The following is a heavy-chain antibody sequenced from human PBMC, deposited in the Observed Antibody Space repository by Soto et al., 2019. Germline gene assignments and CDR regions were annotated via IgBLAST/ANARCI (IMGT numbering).Heavy chain of an antibody. CDR2: ISGSGGST. J-gene: IGHJ6*02. CDR3: AKVAGTILEIMYYYGMDV. Sequence: GGSLRLSCAASGFTFSSYAMSWVRQAPGKWLEWVSAISGSGGSTYYADSVKGRFTISRDNSKSTLYLQMNSLRAEDTAVYYCAKVAGTILEIMYYYGMDVWGQGTTVTVSS. D-gene: IGHD6-13*01. CDR1: GFTFSSYA. V-gene: IGHV3-23*01.